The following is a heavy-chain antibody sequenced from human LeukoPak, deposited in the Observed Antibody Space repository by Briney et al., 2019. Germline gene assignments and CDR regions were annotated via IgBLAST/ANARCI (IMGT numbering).Heavy chain of an antibody. D-gene: IGHD3-3*01. V-gene: IGHV3-20*04. Sequence: GGSLRLSCAASGFTFDDYAMNWVRQAPGKGLEWVSGINWIGGSTYYRDSVKGRFTISRDNAKNSLYLQMNSLRAEDTALYYCARVKGSGYRNSIDYWGQGTLVTVSS. CDR3: ARVKGSGYRNSIDY. J-gene: IGHJ4*02. CDR2: INWIGGST. CDR1: GFTFDDYA.